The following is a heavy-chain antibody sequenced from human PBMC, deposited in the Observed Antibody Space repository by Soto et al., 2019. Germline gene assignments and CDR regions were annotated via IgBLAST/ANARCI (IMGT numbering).Heavy chain of an antibody. J-gene: IGHJ6*02. CDR2: ISYDGGNK. CDR1: GFTFSSYG. CDR3: AKVMITFGGSRYGLDV. D-gene: IGHD3-16*01. Sequence: GGSLRLSCAASGFTFSSYGIHWVRQAPGKGLEWVAFISYDGGNKYYADSVKGRFTISRDNSKNTLFLQMNSLRAEDTAVYYCAKVMITFGGSRYGLDVWAQGTTVTVSS. V-gene: IGHV3-30*18.